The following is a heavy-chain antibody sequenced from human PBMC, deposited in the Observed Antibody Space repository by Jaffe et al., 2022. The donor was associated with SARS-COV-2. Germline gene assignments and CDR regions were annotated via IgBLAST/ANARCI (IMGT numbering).Heavy chain of an antibody. J-gene: IGHJ4*02. V-gene: IGHV3-23*04. Sequence: EVQLVESGGGLVQPGGSLRVSCAASGFTFSTAVMGWVRQAPGKGLEWVSIVTASGADTYYADSVKGRFTISRDNSKNTLYLQMNSLRVEDTAVYYCATASRPFDWLFYFFNYWGQGTLVTVSS. CDR2: VTASGADT. CDR1: GFTFSTAV. D-gene: IGHD3-9*01. CDR3: ATASRPFDWLFYFFNY.